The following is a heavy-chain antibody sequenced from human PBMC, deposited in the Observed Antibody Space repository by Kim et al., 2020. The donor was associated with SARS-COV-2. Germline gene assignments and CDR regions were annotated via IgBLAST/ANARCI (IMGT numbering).Heavy chain of an antibody. CDR1: GFTFSSYA. Sequence: GGSLRLSCADSGFTFSSYAMSWVRQAPGKGLEWVSGITGSGGSTYYADSVKGRFTISRDNSKNTLYLQMNSLRVEDTAIYYCAKEDLIIVPPAFDYWGQGTLVTVSS. V-gene: IGHV3-23*01. CDR2: ITGSGGST. D-gene: IGHD2-2*01. J-gene: IGHJ4*02. CDR3: AKEDLIIVPPAFDY.